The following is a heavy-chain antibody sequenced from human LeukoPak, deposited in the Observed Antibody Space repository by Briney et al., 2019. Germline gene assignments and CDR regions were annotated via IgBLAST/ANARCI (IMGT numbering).Heavy chain of an antibody. CDR1: GFTFSSYG. D-gene: IGHD6-6*01. CDR2: IRYDGSNK. J-gene: IGHJ4*02. CDR3: AKDRGLYSSSFTTSLDY. Sequence: PGGSLRLSCAASGFTFSSYGMHWVRQAPGKGLEWVAFIRYDGSNKYYADSVKGRFTISRDNSKNTLYLQMNSLRAEDTAVYYCAKDRGLYSSSFTTSLDYRGQGTLVTVSS. V-gene: IGHV3-30*02.